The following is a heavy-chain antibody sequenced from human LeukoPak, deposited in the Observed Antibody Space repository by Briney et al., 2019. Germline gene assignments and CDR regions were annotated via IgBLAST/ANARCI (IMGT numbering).Heavy chain of an antibody. CDR1: GGSFSGYY. CDR2: INHSGST. CDR3: ARRTVVVPAAVRGFDH. Sequence: KPSETLSLTCAVYGGSFSGYYWSWIRQPPGKGLEWIGEINHSGSTYYNPSLKSRVTISVDTSKNQFSLKLSSVTAADTAVYYCARRTVVVPAAVRGFDHWDQGTLVTVSS. J-gene: IGHJ4*02. V-gene: IGHV4-34*01. D-gene: IGHD2-2*01.